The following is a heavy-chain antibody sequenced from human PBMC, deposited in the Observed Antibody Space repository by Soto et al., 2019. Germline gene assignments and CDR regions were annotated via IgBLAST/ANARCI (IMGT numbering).Heavy chain of an antibody. D-gene: IGHD6-19*01. J-gene: IGHJ4*02. V-gene: IGHV3-23*01. CDR3: VKEGGYSSGGETIEY. Sequence: EVQLLESGGGLVQPGGSLRLSCAASGFTFSSYAMSWVRQAPGKGLEWVSAISGSGGSTYYADSVKGRFTISRDNSKNTMYLQMNIVRAEDTAVYYCVKEGGYSSGGETIEYWGQGTLVTVSS. CDR1: GFTFSSYA. CDR2: ISGSGGST.